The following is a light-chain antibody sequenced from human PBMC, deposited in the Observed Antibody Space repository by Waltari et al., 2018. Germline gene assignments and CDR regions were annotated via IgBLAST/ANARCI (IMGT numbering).Light chain of an antibody. Sequence: EIVLTPSPATLSLSPGERSTPSGRASQSVSSYLAWYQQKPGQAPRLLIYDASNRATGIPARFSGSGSGTDFTLTISSLEPEDFAVYYCQQRSNWPPLIFGGGTKVEIK. J-gene: IGKJ4*01. CDR3: QQRSNWPPLI. V-gene: IGKV3-11*01. CDR1: QSVSSY. CDR2: DAS.